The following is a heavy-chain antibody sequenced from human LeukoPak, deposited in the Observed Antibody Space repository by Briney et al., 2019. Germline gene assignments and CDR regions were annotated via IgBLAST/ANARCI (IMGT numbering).Heavy chain of an antibody. Sequence: GSLRLSCAASGFTFSDYYMSRIRQPPGKGLEWIGSIYYSGSTYYNPSLKSRVTISVDTSKNQFSLKLGSVTAADTAVYYCAREYYDFWSGYFGYFDYWGQGTLVTVSS. V-gene: IGHV4-38-2*02. D-gene: IGHD3-3*01. CDR2: IYYSGST. CDR3: AREYYDFWSGYFGYFDY. CDR1: GFTFSDYY. J-gene: IGHJ4*02.